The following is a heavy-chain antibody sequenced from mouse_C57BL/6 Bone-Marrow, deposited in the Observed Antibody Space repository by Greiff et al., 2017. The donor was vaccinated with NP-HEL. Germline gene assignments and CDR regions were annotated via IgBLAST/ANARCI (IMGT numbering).Heavy chain of an antibody. D-gene: IGHD1-2*01. CDR2: IYPRDGST. Sequence: VKLQESDAELVKPGASVKISCKVSGYTFTDHTIHWMKQRPEQGLEWIGYIYPRDGSTKYNEKFKGKATLTADKSSSTAYMQLNSLTSEDSAVYFCARSEGYGSYYFDDWGQGTTLTVSS. V-gene: IGHV1-78*01. J-gene: IGHJ2*01. CDR1: GYTFTDHT. CDR3: ARSEGYGSYYFDD.